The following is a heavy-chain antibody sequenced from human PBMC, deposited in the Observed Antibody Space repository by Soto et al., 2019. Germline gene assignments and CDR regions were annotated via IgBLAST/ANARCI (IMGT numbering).Heavy chain of an antibody. CDR1: GFTFSNAW. D-gene: IGHD1-1*01. CDR2: IKSKTDGGTT. Sequence: EVQLVESGGGLVKPGGSLRLSCAASGFTFSNAWMSWVRQAPGKGLEWVGRIKSKTDGGTTDYAAPVKGRFTISRDDSKNTLYLQMNSLKTEDTAVYYCARRYNWNFPFDYWGQGTLVTVSS. V-gene: IGHV3-15*01. CDR3: ARRYNWNFPFDY. J-gene: IGHJ4*02.